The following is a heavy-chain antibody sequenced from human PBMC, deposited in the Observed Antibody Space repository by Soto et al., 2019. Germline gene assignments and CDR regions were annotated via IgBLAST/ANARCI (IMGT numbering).Heavy chain of an antibody. J-gene: IGHJ6*02. V-gene: IGHV2-26*01. Sequence: QVTLKESGPVLVKPTEPLTLTCTVSGFSLSNARMGVSWIRQPPGNALQWLAHIFSNDEKSYSTSLKSRLTISKDTSKSQVVLTMTNMDPVDTATYFCARMTITMVRGGRYYYGMDVWGQGTTVTVTS. CDR3: ARMTITMVRGGRYYYGMDV. CDR2: IFSNDEK. CDR1: GFSLSNARMG. D-gene: IGHD3-10*01.